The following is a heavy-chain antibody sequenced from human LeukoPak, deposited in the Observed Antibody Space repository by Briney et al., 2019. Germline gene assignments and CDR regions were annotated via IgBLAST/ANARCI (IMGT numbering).Heavy chain of an antibody. Sequence: GGSLRLSCAASGFTFDDYDMHWVRQAPGKGLEWVSGIRWNSGNEGYADSVKGRFTISRDNAKNSLYLQMNSLRAEDTAFYYCAKEIQQVAALGAFDIWGRGTMVTVSS. CDR2: IRWNSGNE. J-gene: IGHJ3*02. CDR3: AKEIQQVAALGAFDI. V-gene: IGHV3-9*01. D-gene: IGHD1-1*01. CDR1: GFTFDDYD.